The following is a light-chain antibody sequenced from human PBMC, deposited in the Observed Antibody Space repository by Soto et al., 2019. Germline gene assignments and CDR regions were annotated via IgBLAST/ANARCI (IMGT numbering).Light chain of an antibody. V-gene: IGKV1-39*01. Sequence: DIQMTQSPSSLSASVGDRVTITCRASQSISSYLNWYQQKPGKAPKLLIYAASSLQSGVPSRFSCSGSGTDFTLTISSLQPEDFATYYCQQSYSTRMYTFGQGTKLEIK. CDR1: QSISSY. CDR2: AAS. CDR3: QQSYSTRMYT. J-gene: IGKJ2*01.